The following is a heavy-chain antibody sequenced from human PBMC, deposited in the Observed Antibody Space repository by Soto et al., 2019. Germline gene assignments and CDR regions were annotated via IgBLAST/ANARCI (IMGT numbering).Heavy chain of an antibody. CDR3: AKDEALERGHMDV. Sequence: PGGSLCHSCAASGFTFCSYAMSRVRQAPGKGLEWVSAISGSGGSTYYADSVKGRFTISRDNSKNTLYLQMNSLRAEDTAVYYCAKDEALERGHMDVWGQGTTVTVSS. V-gene: IGHV3-23*01. J-gene: IGHJ6*02. D-gene: IGHD3-3*01. CDR2: ISGSGGST. CDR1: GFTFCSYA.